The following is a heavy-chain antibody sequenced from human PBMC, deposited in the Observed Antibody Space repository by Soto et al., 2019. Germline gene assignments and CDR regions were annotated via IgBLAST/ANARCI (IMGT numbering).Heavy chain of an antibody. CDR2: INPSGDYT. D-gene: IGHD2-21*01. V-gene: IGHV1-46*01. CDR3: ARDIPPDGMDV. J-gene: IGHJ6*02. Sequence: ASVKVSCKASGYTFTSYYIHWVRQAPGQGLEWMGIINPSGDYTSYAQKLQGRVTMTRDTSTGTVYMELSSLRSEDTAVYYCARDIPPDGMDVRGQGTTVTVSS. CDR1: GYTFTSYY.